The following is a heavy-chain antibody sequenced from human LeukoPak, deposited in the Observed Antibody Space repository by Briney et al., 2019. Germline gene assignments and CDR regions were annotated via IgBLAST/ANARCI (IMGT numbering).Heavy chain of an antibody. D-gene: IGHD1-26*01. CDR2: ISSSGSTI. CDR1: GFTFSSYE. Sequence: PGGSLRLSCAASGFTFSSYEMNWVRQAPGKGLEWVSYISSSGSTIHYADSVKARFTISRDNAKNSLYLQMNSLRAEDTAVYYCARAFSGSRGYWGQGTLVTVSS. J-gene: IGHJ4*02. CDR3: ARAFSGSRGY. V-gene: IGHV3-48*03.